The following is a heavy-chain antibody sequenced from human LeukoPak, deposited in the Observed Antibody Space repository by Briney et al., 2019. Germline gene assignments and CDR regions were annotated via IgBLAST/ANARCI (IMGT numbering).Heavy chain of an antibody. CDR3: ARVKLRGVVTIHNWFDP. Sequence: PSETLSLTCTVSGGSISSSSYYWGWIRQPPGKGLEWIGSIYYSGSTYYNPSLKSRVTISVDTSKNQFSLKLSSVTAADTAVYYCARVKLRGVVTIHNWFDPWGQGTLVTVSS. J-gene: IGHJ5*02. CDR2: IYYSGST. CDR1: GGSISSSSYY. D-gene: IGHD3-10*01. V-gene: IGHV4-39*07.